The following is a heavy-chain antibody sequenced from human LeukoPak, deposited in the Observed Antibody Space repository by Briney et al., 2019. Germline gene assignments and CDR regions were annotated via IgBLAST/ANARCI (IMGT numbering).Heavy chain of an antibody. CDR1: GYSISSGYY. D-gene: IGHD2-8*01. Sequence: SEALSLTCTVSGYSISSGYYWGWIRQPPGKGLEWIASISHSGSTYYNPSLKSRVTISVDMSKNQFSLQLSSVTAADTAVYYCGRGERGVDYWGQGTLVTVSS. J-gene: IGHJ4*02. CDR3: GRGERGVDY. V-gene: IGHV4-38-2*02. CDR2: ISHSGST.